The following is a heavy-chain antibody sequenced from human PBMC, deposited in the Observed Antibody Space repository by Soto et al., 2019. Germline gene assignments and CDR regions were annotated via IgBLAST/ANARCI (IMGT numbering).Heavy chain of an antibody. CDR2: IIPIFGTA. Sequence: QVQLAQSGAEVKKPGSSVKVSCKASGGTFSSYAISWVRQAPGQGLEWMGGIIPIFGTANYAQKFQGRVTITADESTSTAYMELSSLRSEDTAVYYCAADCSGGSCYPPFDYWGQGTLVTVSS. J-gene: IGHJ4*02. V-gene: IGHV1-69*01. CDR1: GGTFSSYA. CDR3: AADCSGGSCYPPFDY. D-gene: IGHD2-15*01.